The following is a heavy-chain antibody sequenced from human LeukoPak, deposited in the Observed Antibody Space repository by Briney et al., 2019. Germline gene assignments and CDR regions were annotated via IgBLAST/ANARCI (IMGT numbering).Heavy chain of an antibody. Sequence: SETLSLTCTVSGDSISSGSYYWSWIRQPAGKGLEWIGRIYTSGSTNYNPSLKSQVTISVDTSKNQFSLKLSSVTAADTAVYYCARLGPTYYYDSSGYSPWAFDIWGQGTMVTVSS. J-gene: IGHJ3*02. V-gene: IGHV4-61*02. CDR3: ARLGPTYYYDSSGYSPWAFDI. CDR1: GDSISSGSYY. D-gene: IGHD3-22*01. CDR2: IYTSGST.